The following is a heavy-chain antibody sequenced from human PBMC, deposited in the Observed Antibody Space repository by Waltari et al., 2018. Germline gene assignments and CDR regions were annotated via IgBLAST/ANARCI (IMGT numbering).Heavy chain of an antibody. D-gene: IGHD3-10*01. CDR3: ARGGGLWFGELLSDY. CDR2: INHSGST. V-gene: IGHV4-34*01. J-gene: IGHJ4*02. CDR1: GGSFSGYY. Sequence: QVQLQQWGAGLLKPSETLSLACAVYGGSFSGYYWSWIRQPPGKGLEWIGEINHSGSTNYNPSLKSRVTISVDTSKNQFSLKLSSVTAADTAVYYCARGGGLWFGELLSDYWGQGTLVTVSS.